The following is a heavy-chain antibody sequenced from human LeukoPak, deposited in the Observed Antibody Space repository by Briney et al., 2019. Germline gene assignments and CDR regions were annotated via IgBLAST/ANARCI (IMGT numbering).Heavy chain of an antibody. D-gene: IGHD3-9*01. CDR3: ARRRGGYDSFTAKGWFDP. Sequence: GASVKVSCKASGYSFTGFYMYWVRQAPGQGLEWMGWINPKSGDTKSAQKFQGRVSLTRDTSISTAYMELTRLGSDDTAVYYCARRRGGYDSFTAKGWFDPWGQGTLVTVSS. J-gene: IGHJ5*02. CDR2: INPKSGDT. CDR1: GYSFTGFY. V-gene: IGHV1-2*02.